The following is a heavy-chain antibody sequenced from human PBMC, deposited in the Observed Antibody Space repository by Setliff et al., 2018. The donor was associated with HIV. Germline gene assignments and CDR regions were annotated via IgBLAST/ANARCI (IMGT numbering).Heavy chain of an antibody. D-gene: IGHD3-22*01. J-gene: IGHJ2*01. CDR1: GGSFSNHA. V-gene: IGHV1-69*13. Sequence: SVKVSCKASGGSFSNHAISWVRQASGQGLEWMGGIIPVFGTANYAQKFLGRVTITADESTDTVEMELTSLTSEDTAMYYCARDDHYYDMGSIYSDWYFDVWGPATQVTVSS. CDR3: ARDDHYYDMGSIYSDWYFDV. CDR2: IIPVFGTA.